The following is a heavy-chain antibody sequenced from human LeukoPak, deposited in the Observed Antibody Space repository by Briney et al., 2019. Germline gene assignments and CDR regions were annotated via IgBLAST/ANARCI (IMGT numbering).Heavy chain of an antibody. V-gene: IGHV1-46*01. J-gene: IGHJ4*02. Sequence: ASVKVSCKASGYTYTSYYMHWVRQAAGQGVEWMGIINPSGGSTSYAQKFQGRVTMTRDTSTSTVYMELSSLRSEDTAVYYCARSGLAVRGSLWGWGQGTLVTVSS. CDR1: GYTYTSYY. CDR2: INPSGGST. CDR3: ARSGLAVRGSLWG. D-gene: IGHD3-10*01.